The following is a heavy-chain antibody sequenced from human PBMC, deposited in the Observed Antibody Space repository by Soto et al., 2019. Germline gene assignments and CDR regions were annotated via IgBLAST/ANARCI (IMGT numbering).Heavy chain of an antibody. J-gene: IGHJ6*02. V-gene: IGHV1-69*08. CDR2: IIPILGIA. CDR1: GGTFSSYT. CDR3: ARELERRFYYYYGMDV. D-gene: IGHD1-1*01. Sequence: QVQLVQSGAEVKKPGSSVKVSCKASGGTFSSYTISWVRQAPGQGLEWMGRIIPILGIANYAQKFQGRVTITADKSTSTAYMELSSLRSEDTAVYYCARELERRFYYYYGMDVWGQGTTVTVSS.